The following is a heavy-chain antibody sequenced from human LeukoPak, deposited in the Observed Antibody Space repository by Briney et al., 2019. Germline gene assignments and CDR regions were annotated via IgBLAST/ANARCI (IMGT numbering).Heavy chain of an antibody. D-gene: IGHD6-13*01. CDR2: INHSGST. J-gene: IGHJ4*02. CDR3: VLSAAVGTGY. Sequence: SETLSLTCAVYGGSFSGYYWSWIRQPPGKGLEWIGEINHSGSTNYNPSLKSRVTISVDTSKNQFSLKLSSVTAADTAVYYCVLSAAVGTGYWGQGTLVTVSS. CDR1: GGSFSGYY. V-gene: IGHV4-34*01.